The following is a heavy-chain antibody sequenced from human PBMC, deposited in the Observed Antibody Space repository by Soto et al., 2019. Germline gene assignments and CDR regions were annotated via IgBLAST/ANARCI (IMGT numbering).Heavy chain of an antibody. CDR2: INAGNGNT. CDR1: GYTFFSYA. Sequence: ASVKVSCKASGYTFFSYAMHWVRQAPGQRLEWMGWINAGNGNTKYSQKFQGRVTITRDTSASTAYMELSSLRSEDTAVYYCARDFYDFPKALDYWGQGTLVTVS. V-gene: IGHV1-3*01. CDR3: ARDFYDFPKALDY. D-gene: IGHD3-3*01. J-gene: IGHJ4*02.